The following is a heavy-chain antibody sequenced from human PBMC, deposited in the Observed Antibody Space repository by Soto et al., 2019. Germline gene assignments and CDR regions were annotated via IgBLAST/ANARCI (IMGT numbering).Heavy chain of an antibody. Sequence: QVQLVQSGAEVKKPGSSVKVSCKASGGTFSSYTISWVRQAPGQGLEWMGRIIPILGIANYAQKFQGRVTITADNSTSTAYMGLSSLRSEDTAVYYCARDGYYDRSDAFDIWGQGTMVTVSS. CDR3: ARDGYYDRSDAFDI. V-gene: IGHV1-69*08. D-gene: IGHD3-16*01. J-gene: IGHJ3*02. CDR1: GGTFSSYT. CDR2: IIPILGIA.